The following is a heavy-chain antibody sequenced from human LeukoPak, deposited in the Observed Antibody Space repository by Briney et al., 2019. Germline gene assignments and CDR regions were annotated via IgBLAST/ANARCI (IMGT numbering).Heavy chain of an antibody. CDR1: GGSVSNAGNY. CDR2: VSSSGT. CDR3: AREEDCSGGNCYSYGWFDP. D-gene: IGHD2-15*01. Sequence: SETLSLTCTVSGGSVSNAGNYWTWIRQPPGKGLEWIGHVSSSGTNYNPSLKTRVTISVDMSKNQFSLTLRSATTADTAAYYCAREEDCSGGNCYSYGWFDPWGQGTLVTVSS. V-gene: IGHV4-61*08. J-gene: IGHJ5*02.